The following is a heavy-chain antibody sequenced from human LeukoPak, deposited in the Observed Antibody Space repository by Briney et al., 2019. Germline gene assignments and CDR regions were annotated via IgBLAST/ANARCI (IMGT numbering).Heavy chain of an antibody. V-gene: IGHV3-74*01. CDR2: INSDGSST. D-gene: IGHD3-22*01. CDR1: GFTFSSSW. CDR3: ARSHYSDSSGYFASYYGLDV. Sequence: GGSLRLSCAASGFTFSSSWMHWVRQAPGKGLVWVSRINSDGSSTRYADSVKGRFTISRDNAKNTLYLQMNSLRAEDTAVYYCARSHYSDSSGYFASYYGLDVWGQGTTVTVSS. J-gene: IGHJ6*02.